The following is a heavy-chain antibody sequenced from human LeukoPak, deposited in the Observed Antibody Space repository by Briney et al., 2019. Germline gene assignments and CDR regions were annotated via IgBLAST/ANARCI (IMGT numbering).Heavy chain of an antibody. D-gene: IGHD3-10*01. CDR2: IYSGGST. CDR1: GFTVSSNY. V-gene: IGHV3-66*01. Sequence: GGSLRLSCAASGFTVSSNYMSWVRQAPGKGLEWVSVIYSGGSTYYADSVKGRFTIFRDNSKNTLYLQMNSLRAEDTAVYYCARESRELLWFGESYYFDYWGQGTLVTVSS. CDR3: ARESRELLWFGESYYFDY. J-gene: IGHJ4*02.